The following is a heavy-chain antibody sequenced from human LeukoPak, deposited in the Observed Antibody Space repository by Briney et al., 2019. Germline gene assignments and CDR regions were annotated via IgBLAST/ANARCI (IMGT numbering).Heavy chain of an antibody. CDR2: IYSGGIT. CDR3: ARYDYGRSGFDY. J-gene: IGHJ4*02. CDR1: GFTVSTNY. Sequence: GGSLRLSCAASGFTVSTNYMTWVRQAPGKGLEWVSVIYSGGITYYAESVKGRFSISRDNSKNTLYLQMNSLRAEDTAVYYCARYDYGRSGFDYWGQGTLVTVSS. D-gene: IGHD5-12*01. V-gene: IGHV3-66*01.